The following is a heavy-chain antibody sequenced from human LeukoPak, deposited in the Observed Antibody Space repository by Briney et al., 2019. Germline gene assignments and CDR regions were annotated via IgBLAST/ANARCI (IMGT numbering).Heavy chain of an antibody. CDR3: TTYPMVYAMNY. J-gene: IGHJ4*02. D-gene: IGHD2-8*01. V-gene: IGHV3-15*07. CDR2: IKSRTDGGTT. Sequence: GGSLRLSCTTSGFNFNNAWMNWVRQAPGKGLEWVGRIKSRTDGGTTVYSAPVKGRFTIPRDDSKSTLYLQMNSLKIEDTAVYYCTTYPMVYAMNYWGQGTLVTVSS. CDR1: GFNFNNAW.